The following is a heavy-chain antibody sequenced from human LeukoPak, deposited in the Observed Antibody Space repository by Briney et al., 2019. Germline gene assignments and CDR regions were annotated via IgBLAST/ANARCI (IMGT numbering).Heavy chain of an antibody. D-gene: IGHD5-24*01. J-gene: IGHJ5*02. CDR2: ISYDGSNK. CDR3: ARDLQSSNWFDP. Sequence: GGSLRLSCAASGFTFSSYAMHWVSQARGKGLEWVAVISYDGSNKYYADSVKGRFTISRDNSKNTLYLQMNSLRAEDTAVYYCARDLQSSNWFDPWGQGTLVTVSS. V-gene: IGHV3-30-3*01. CDR1: GFTFSSYA.